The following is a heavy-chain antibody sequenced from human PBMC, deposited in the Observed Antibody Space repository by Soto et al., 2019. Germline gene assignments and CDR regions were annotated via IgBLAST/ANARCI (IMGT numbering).Heavy chain of an antibody. J-gene: IGHJ6*04. V-gene: IGHV1-3*01. CDR2: INAGNGNT. Sequence: AAVKVSCKASGYTFTSYAMHWVRQAPGQRLEWMGWINAGNGNTKYSQKFQGRVTITRDTSASTAYMELSSLRSEDTAVYYCARGVRKDSSGCSNRAYYYYGMDVWGKGTTVTAPQ. CDR1: GYTFTSYA. CDR3: ARGVRKDSSGCSNRAYYYYGMDV. D-gene: IGHD6-19*01.